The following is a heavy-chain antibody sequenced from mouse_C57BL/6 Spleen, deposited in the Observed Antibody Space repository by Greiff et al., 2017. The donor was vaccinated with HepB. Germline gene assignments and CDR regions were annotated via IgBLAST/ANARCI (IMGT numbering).Heavy chain of an antibody. J-gene: IGHJ3*01. CDR3: AREELSWFAY. Sequence: QVQLKQPGAELVRPGSSVKLSCKASGYTFTSYWLHWVKQRPIQGLEWIGNIDPSDSETHYNQKFKDKATLTVDKSSSTAYMQLSSLTSEDSAVYYCAREELSWFAYWGQGTLVTVSA. V-gene: IGHV1-52*01. CDR1: GYTFTSYW. D-gene: IGHD4-1*01. CDR2: IDPSDSET.